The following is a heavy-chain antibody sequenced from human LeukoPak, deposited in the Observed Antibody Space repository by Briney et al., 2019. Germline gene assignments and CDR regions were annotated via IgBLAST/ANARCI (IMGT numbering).Heavy chain of an antibody. CDR1: GGSISSSSYY. V-gene: IGHV4-39*01. CDR3: ARTPPIWNRCPDYFDY. D-gene: IGHD1-1*01. Sequence: SETLSPTCTVSGGSISSSSYYWGWIRQPPGKGLEWIGSIYYGGSTYYNPSLKSRVTISVDTSKNQFSLKLSSVTAADTAVYYCARTPPIWNRCPDYFDYWGQGTLVTVSS. CDR2: IYYGGST. J-gene: IGHJ4*02.